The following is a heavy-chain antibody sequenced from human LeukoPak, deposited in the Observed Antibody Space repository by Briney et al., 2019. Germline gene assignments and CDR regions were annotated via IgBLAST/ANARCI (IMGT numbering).Heavy chain of an antibody. CDR2: ISSSSSYI. Sequence: TGGSLRLSCTASGSTFINYSMNWVRQAPGKGLEWVSSISSSSSYIYYADSVKGRFTISRDNAKNSLYLQMNSLRAEDTAVYYCARYYDILTGYHKLDVWGKGTTVTVSS. J-gene: IGHJ6*04. D-gene: IGHD3-9*01. V-gene: IGHV3-21*01. CDR3: ARYYDILTGYHKLDV. CDR1: GSTFINYS.